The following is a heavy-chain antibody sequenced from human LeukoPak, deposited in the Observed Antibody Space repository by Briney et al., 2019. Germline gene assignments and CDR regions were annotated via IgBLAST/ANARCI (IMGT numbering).Heavy chain of an antibody. CDR2: IYYSGST. V-gene: IGHV4-38-2*02. CDR3: ARDSSIAAAGTAPFDY. J-gene: IGHJ4*02. Sequence: SETLSLTCTVSGYSISSGYYWGWIRQPPGKGLEWIGSIYYSGSTYYNPSLKSRVTISVDTSKNQFSLKLSSVTAADTAVYYCARDSSIAAAGTAPFDYWGQGALVTVSS. CDR1: GYSISSGYY. D-gene: IGHD6-13*01.